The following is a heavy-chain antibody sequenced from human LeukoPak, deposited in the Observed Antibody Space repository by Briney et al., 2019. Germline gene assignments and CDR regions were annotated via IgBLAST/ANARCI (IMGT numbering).Heavy chain of an antibody. CDR3: ARYDILTRLQGGFLDY. V-gene: IGHV4-28*01. Sequence: PSDTLSLTCAVSGYSICSSNWWGWIRQSPGKGLEWIGYIYYSGSTYYNPSLKSRVTMSVDTSKNQFSLKLSSVTAVDTAVYYCARYDILTRLQGGFLDYWGQGTLVTVSS. D-gene: IGHD3-9*01. J-gene: IGHJ4*02. CDR1: GYSICSSNW. CDR2: IYYSGST.